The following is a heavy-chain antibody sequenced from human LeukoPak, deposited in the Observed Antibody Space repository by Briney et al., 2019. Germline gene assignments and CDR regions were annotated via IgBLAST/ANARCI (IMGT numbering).Heavy chain of an antibody. CDR3: ARFCRDGYNSVFYDAFDI. CDR2: IYYSGST. J-gene: IGHJ3*02. V-gene: IGHV4-39*01. D-gene: IGHD5-24*01. CDR1: GGSISSSSYY. Sequence: SETLSLTCTVSGGSISSSSYYWGWIRQPPGKGLEWIGSIYYSGSTYYNPSLKSRVTISVDTSKNQFSLKLSSVTAADTAVYYCARFCRDGYNSVFYDAFDIWGQGTMVTVSS.